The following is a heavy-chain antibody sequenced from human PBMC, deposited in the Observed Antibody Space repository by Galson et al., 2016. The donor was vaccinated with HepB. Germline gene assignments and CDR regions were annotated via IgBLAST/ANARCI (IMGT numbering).Heavy chain of an antibody. V-gene: IGHV1-2*02. Sequence: SVKVSCKASAYTFTAYYIHWVRQAPGQGLEWMGWINPNSGGTNSAQNFQGRVTLTRNTSTSTAYMDLTRLRSDDTAVYFCARRSSSPAGAFDLRGQGTLVTVSS. J-gene: IGHJ3*01. CDR2: INPNSGGT. CDR1: AYTFTAYY. CDR3: ARRSSSPAGAFDL. D-gene: IGHD6-6*01.